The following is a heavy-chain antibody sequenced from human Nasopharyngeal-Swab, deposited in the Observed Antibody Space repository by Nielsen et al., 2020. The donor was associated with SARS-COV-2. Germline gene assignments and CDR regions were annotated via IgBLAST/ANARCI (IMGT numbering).Heavy chain of an antibody. J-gene: IGHJ6*03. Sequence: GGSLRLSCAASGFTFDDYAMHWVRQAPGKGLEWVSGISWNSGSIGYADSVKGRFTISRDNAKNSLYLQMNSLRAEDTALYYCASARGNYYYYYMGVWGKGTTVTVSS. V-gene: IGHV3-9*01. CDR2: ISWNSGSI. CDR1: GFTFDDYA. CDR3: ASARGNYYYYYMGV. D-gene: IGHD3-16*01.